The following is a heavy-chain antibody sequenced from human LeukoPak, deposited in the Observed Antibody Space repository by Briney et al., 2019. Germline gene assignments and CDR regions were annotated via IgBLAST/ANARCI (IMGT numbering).Heavy chain of an antibody. V-gene: IGHV1-2*02. CDR2: INPNSGGT. J-gene: IGHJ4*02. Sequence: GASVKVSCKASGYTFTGYYMHWVRQAPGQGLEWMGWINPNSGGTNYAQKFQGRVTMTRDTSISTAYMELSRLRSDDTAVYYCARQIGYSYGSPQYYFDYWGQGTLVTVSS. CDR3: ARQIGYSYGSPQYYFDY. D-gene: IGHD5-18*01. CDR1: GYTFTGYY.